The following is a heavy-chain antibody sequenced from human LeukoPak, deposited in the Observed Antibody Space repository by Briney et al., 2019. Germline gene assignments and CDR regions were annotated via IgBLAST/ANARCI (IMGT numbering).Heavy chain of an antibody. D-gene: IGHD3-10*01. J-gene: IGHJ4*02. CDR1: GGFISGFY. V-gene: IGHV4-59*08. CDR2: ILYSGST. Sequence: SETLSLTCTVSGGFISGFYWSWIRQSPEKGLEWIGYILYSGSTIYNPSLKSRVTMSVDTSKNQFSLKLSSVTAADTAVYYCARHYSGFGEALDYWGQGTLVTVSS. CDR3: ARHYSGFGEALDY.